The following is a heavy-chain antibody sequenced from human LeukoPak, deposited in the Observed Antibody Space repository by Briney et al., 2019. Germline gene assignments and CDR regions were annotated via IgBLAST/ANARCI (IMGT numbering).Heavy chain of an antibody. V-gene: IGHV4-34*12. Sequence: KASETLSLTCAVYGGSFSGYYWGWVRQPPGKGLEWIASLYSNGNTFYNPSLKSRVTISEESSKSQFSLKLRTVTAADTAVYFCWRAADHWGQGILVTVSS. CDR1: GGSFSGYY. J-gene: IGHJ4*02. CDR2: LYSNGNT. CDR3: WRAADH.